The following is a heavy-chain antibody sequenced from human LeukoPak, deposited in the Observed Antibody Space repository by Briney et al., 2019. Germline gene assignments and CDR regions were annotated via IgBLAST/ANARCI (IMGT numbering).Heavy chain of an antibody. D-gene: IGHD6-13*01. V-gene: IGHV3-66*01. CDR2: IDSGGST. CDR1: GFTVSSNY. J-gene: IGHJ1*01. Sequence: GGSLRLSCAVSGFTVSSNYMSWVRQAPGKGLERGSVIDSGGSTYYADSVKGTFTISRDNSKNTLDIQMNRQISESTAGYYWGRDRLSIAAAGTFQHWGQGTLVTVSS. CDR3: GRDRLSIAAAGTFQH.